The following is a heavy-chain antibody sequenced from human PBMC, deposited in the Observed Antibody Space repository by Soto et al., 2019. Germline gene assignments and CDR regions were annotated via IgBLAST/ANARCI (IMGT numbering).Heavy chain of an antibody. CDR2: IIPIFGTA. CDR3: VYDFWSGRPGPTNWFDP. J-gene: IGHJ5*02. D-gene: IGHD3-3*01. CDR1: GGTFSSYA. Sequence: SVKVSCKASGGTFSSYAISWVRQAPGQGLEWMGGIIPIFGTANYAQKFQGSVAITADKSTSTAYMELSSLRSEDTAVYYCVYDFWSGRPGPTNWFDPWGQGTLVTVSS. V-gene: IGHV1-69*06.